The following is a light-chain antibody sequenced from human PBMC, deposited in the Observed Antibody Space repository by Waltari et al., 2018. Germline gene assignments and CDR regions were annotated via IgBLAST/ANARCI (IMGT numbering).Light chain of an antibody. CDR1: QSLLHSNGHTY. CDR3: MQALETPWT. V-gene: IGKV2-29*02. Sequence: DLVMTQTPLSLPVTPGDPASISCRSSQSLLHSNGHTYLYWYLQKPGQPPRLLFYRVSNRFSGGPDRFSCSGSGTDFTLIISRVEAEDVGFYYCMQALETPWTFGQGTKVEIK. CDR2: RVS. J-gene: IGKJ1*01.